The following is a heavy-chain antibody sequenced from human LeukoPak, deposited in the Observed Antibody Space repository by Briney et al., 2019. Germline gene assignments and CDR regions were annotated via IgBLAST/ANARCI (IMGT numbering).Heavy chain of an antibody. CDR3: ARDGLITMVRGVLRLNNWFDP. D-gene: IGHD3-10*01. CDR2: INHSGST. CDR1: GGSFSGYY. V-gene: IGHV4-34*01. J-gene: IGHJ5*02. Sequence: SETLSLTCAVYGGSFSGYYWSWIRQPPGKGLEWIGEINHSGSTNYNPSLKSRVTISVDTFKNQFSLKLSSVTAADTAVYYCARDGLITMVRGVLRLNNWFDPWGQGTLVTVSS.